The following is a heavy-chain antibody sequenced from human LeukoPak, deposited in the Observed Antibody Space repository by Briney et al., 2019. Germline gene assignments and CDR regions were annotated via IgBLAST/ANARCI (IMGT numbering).Heavy chain of an antibody. CDR2: IIPILGIA. V-gene: IGHV1-69*04. D-gene: IGHD5-24*01. Sequence: ASVKVSCKASGGTFSSYAISWVRQAPGQGLEWMGRIIPILGIANYAQKFQGRVTITADKSTSTAYMELSSLRSEDTAVYYCARSSHLLEMAKEIDYWGQGTLVTVSS. CDR3: ARSSHLLEMAKEIDY. CDR1: GGTFSSYA. J-gene: IGHJ4*02.